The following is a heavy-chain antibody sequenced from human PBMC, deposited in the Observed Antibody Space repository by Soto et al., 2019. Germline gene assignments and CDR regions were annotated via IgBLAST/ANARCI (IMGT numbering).Heavy chain of an antibody. Sequence: AGSLGLACAASGVTVRSYSMNWFRKAPGKGLEWVSSISSSSSYIYYADSVKGRFTISRDNAKNSLYLQMNSLRAEDTAVYYCARVRGSSSPRSYYYGMDVWGQGTTVTVSS. V-gene: IGHV3-21*01. J-gene: IGHJ6*02. CDR1: GVTVRSYS. D-gene: IGHD6-6*01. CDR3: ARVRGSSSPRSYYYGMDV. CDR2: ISSSSSYI.